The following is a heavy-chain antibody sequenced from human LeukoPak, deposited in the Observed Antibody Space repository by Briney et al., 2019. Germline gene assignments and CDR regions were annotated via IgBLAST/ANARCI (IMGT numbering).Heavy chain of an antibody. CDR3: AKDSHWILFDD. D-gene: IGHD2-2*03. J-gene: IGHJ4*02. CDR2: IGGSGIRT. V-gene: IGHV3-23*01. Sequence: GGSLRLSCAASGFTFSSYGMSWVRQAPGKGLEWVSGIGGSGIRTYYADSVKGRFTISRDNSKNTLYLQMNSLRDEDTAVYYCAKDSHWILFDDWGQGTLVTVSS. CDR1: GFTFSSYG.